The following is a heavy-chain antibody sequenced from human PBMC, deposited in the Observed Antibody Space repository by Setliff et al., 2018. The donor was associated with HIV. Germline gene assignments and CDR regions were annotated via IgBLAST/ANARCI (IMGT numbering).Heavy chain of an antibody. CDR2: IYYSGST. CDR1: GDSVSSRSYY. J-gene: IGHJ4*02. V-gene: IGHV4-61*03. D-gene: IGHD1-1*01. CDR3: AQLGMVDDFDY. Sequence: SETLSLTCTVSGDSVSSRSYYWSWIRQPQGKGLEWIGHIYYSGSTNYNPSLKSRVTISVDTSKNHFSLKLHSVPAADTAVYYCAQLGMVDDFDYWGQGTLVTVSS.